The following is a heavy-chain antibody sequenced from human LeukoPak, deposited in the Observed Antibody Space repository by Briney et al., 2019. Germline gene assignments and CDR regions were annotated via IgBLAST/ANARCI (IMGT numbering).Heavy chain of an antibody. V-gene: IGHV4-59*01. CDR3: ARGDFDWLAAFDY. D-gene: IGHD3-9*01. Sequence: AETLSLTCRVSGASISSFYWSWIRQSPGKGLEWLGYISNSGRTIYNPSLRSRVAISGDTSKNQLSLNLASVTAADSAVYYCARGDFDWLAAFDYWGQGTLVAVSA. CDR2: ISNSGRT. J-gene: IGHJ4*02. CDR1: GASISSFY.